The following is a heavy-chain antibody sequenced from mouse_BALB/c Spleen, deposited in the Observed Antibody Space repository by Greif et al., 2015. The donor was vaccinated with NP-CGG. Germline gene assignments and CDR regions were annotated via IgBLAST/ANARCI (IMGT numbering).Heavy chain of an antibody. CDR3: ARHRYEGAWFAY. V-gene: IGHV5-6*01. J-gene: IGHJ3*01. CDR1: GFTFSSYG. D-gene: IGHD2-14*01. Sequence: EVHLVESGGDLVKPGGSLKLSCAASGFTFSSYGMSWVRQTPDKRLEWVATISSGGSYTYYPDSVKGRFTISRDNAKNTLYLQVSSLKSEDTAMYYCARHRYEGAWFAYWGQGTLVTVSA. CDR2: ISSGGSYT.